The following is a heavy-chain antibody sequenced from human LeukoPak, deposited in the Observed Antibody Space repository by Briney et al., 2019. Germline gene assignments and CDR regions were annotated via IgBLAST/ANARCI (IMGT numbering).Heavy chain of an antibody. CDR1: GFTFSTCA. Sequence: PGGSLRLSCAASGFTFSTCAMSWVRQAPGKGLEWVSGISGSGGTTYYADSVKGRFTISRDNSKNTLYLQMNSLRAEDTAVYYCARVNSGWYLDYWGQGTLVTVSS. V-gene: IGHV3-23*01. CDR2: ISGSGGTT. J-gene: IGHJ4*02. CDR3: ARVNSGWYLDY. D-gene: IGHD6-19*01.